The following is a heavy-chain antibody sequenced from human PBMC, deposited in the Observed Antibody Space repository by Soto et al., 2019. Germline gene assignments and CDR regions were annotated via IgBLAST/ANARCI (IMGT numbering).Heavy chain of an antibody. CDR2: IIPIFGTA. J-gene: IGHJ4*02. CDR1: GGTFSSYA. V-gene: IGHV1-69*13. Sequence: ASVKVSCRASGGTFSSYAISWVRQAPGQGLEWMGGIIPIFGTANYAQKFQGRVTITADESTSTAYMELSSLRSEDTAVYYCTRVGAAGPDYWGQGTLVTGSS. CDR3: TRVGAAGPDY. D-gene: IGHD6-13*01.